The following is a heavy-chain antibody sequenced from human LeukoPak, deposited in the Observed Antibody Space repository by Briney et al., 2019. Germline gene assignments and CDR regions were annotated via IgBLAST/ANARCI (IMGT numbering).Heavy chain of an antibody. V-gene: IGHV3-23*01. CDR1: VFTFNNYA. CDR2: ISGGGVTT. CDR3: ARYRGATGRDFDY. Sequence: GGSLRLSCAASVFTFNNYAMTWVRQAPGKGLEWVSSISGGGVTTYYADSVKGRFTISGDNSKNTLYLQMNSLSADDTAVYYCARYRGATGRDFDYWGQGTLVTASS. D-gene: IGHD1-1*01. J-gene: IGHJ4*02.